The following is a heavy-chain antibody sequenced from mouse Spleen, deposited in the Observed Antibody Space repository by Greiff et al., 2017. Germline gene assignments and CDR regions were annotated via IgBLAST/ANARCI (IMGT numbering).Heavy chain of an antibody. CDR2: INPGSGGT. V-gene: IGHV1-54*01. D-gene: IGHD2-10*01. CDR3: ARSLPTNYYAMDY. J-gene: IGHJ4*01. CDR1: GYAFTNYL. Sequence: VQLQQSGAELVRPGTSVKVSCKASGYAFTNYLIEWVKQRPGQGLEWIGVINPGSGGTNYNEKFKGKATLTADKSSSTAYMQLSSLTSEDSAVYFCARSLPTNYYAMDYWGQGTSVTVSS.